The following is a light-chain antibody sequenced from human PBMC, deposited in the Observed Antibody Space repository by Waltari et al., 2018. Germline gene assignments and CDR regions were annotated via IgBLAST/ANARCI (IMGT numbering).Light chain of an antibody. CDR3: QQRTIWSGT. CDR1: ESISTY. V-gene: IGKV3-11*01. J-gene: IGKJ1*01. Sequence: VVTQSPATLSLSPGERATLSCRASESISTYLAWYQHKPGQAPRPLVYDASNRATGIPARFSGLASGTDFTLTISSLEPEDFAVYYCQQRTIWSGTFGQGTKVEIK. CDR2: DAS.